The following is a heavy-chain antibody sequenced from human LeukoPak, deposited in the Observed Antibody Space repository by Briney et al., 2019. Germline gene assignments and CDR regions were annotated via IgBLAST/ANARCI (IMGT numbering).Heavy chain of an antibody. J-gene: IGHJ5*02. CDR2: INSGGTNI. D-gene: IGHD2-2*01. CDR3: ARTGSSSTVLCYWFDA. V-gene: IGHV3-21*04. Sequence: GGSLRLSCAASGFTFSRYGMSWVRQAPGKGLEWGSGINSGGTNIYYADSVKGRFTISRDNAKNTLYLQMNSLRAEDTAVYYCARTGSSSTVLCYWFDAWGQGTLVTVSS. CDR1: GFTFSRYG.